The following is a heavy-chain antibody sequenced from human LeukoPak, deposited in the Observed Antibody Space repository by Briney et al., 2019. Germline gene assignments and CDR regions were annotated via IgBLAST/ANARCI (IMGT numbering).Heavy chain of an antibody. V-gene: IGHV1-18*01. Sequence: ASVKVSCKVSGYTLTELSMHWVRQAPGQGLEWMGWISAYNGNTNYAQKLQGRVTMTTDTSTSTAYMELRSLRSDDTAVYYCARGSGWYRGSFDYWGQGTLVTVSS. D-gene: IGHD6-19*01. CDR2: ISAYNGNT. CDR3: ARGSGWYRGSFDY. J-gene: IGHJ4*02. CDR1: GYTLTELS.